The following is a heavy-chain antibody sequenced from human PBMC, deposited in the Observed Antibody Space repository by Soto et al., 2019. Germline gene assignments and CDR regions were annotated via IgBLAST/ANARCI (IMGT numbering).Heavy chain of an antibody. CDR2: IYYSGST. Sequence: QVQLQESGPGLVKPSQTLSLTCTVSGGSINSSSYYWSWIRQHPGKGLEWIGYIYYSGSTYYNPSLKSRVTISVDTSKNQFSLKLSSVTAADTAVYYCARDLPYRGGDCYGMDVWGQGTTVTVSS. CDR1: GGSINSSSYY. J-gene: IGHJ6*02. V-gene: IGHV4-31*03. CDR3: ARDLPYRGGDCYGMDV. D-gene: IGHD2-21*01.